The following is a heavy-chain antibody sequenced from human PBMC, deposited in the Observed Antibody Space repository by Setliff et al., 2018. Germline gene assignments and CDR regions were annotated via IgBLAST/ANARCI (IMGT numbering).Heavy chain of an antibody. CDR2: TIPSFGST. J-gene: IGHJ6*03. V-gene: IGHV1-69*05. CDR3: AREGVDTRSSTDYRYYMDV. D-gene: IGHD5-18*01. Sequence: VKVSCKASGGTFRSYGISWVRQAPGQGLEWMGGTIPSFGSTNYAQKFQDRVTIITDESTSTAYMELSSLRTEDTAVYYCAREGVDTRSSTDYRYYMDVWGKGTTVTVS. CDR1: GGTFRSYG.